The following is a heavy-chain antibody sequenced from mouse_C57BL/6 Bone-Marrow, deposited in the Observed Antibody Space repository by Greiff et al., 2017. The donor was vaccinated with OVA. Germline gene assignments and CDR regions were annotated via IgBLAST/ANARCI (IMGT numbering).Heavy chain of an antibody. J-gene: IGHJ2*01. V-gene: IGHV1-62-2*01. CDR1: GYTFTEYT. D-gene: IGHD2-4*01. Sequence: QVQLQQSGAELVKPGASVKLSCKASGYTFTEYTIHWVKQRSGQGLEWIGWFYPGSGSIKYNEKFKDKATLTADKSSSTVYMELSRLTSEDSAVYFCARHEENNPYYYYEWVFDYWGPGTTLTVSS. CDR2: FYPGSGSI. CDR3: ARHEENNPYYYYEWVFDY.